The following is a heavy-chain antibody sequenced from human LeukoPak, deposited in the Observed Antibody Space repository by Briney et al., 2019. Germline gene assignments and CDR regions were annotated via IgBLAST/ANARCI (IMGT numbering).Heavy chain of an antibody. CDR1: GGTFSSYA. V-gene: IGHV1-69*05. CDR2: IIPIFGTA. D-gene: IGHD2-2*02. Sequence: SVKVSCKASGGTFSSYAISWVRQAPGQGLEWMGGIIPIFGTANYAQKFQGRVTITTDESTSTAYMELSSLRSEDTAVYYCASIPTQYCSSISCYTGLDPWGQGTLVTVSS. CDR3: ASIPTQYCSSISCYTGLDP. J-gene: IGHJ5*02.